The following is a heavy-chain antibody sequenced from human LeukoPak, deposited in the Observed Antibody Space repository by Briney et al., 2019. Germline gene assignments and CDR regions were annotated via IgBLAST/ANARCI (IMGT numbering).Heavy chain of an antibody. J-gene: IGHJ4*02. CDR3: AIGDGLGALSSSFDY. CDR1: GFTFNNYS. D-gene: IGHD3-16*02. Sequence: GGSLTLFCAASGFTFNNYSMHGVGQPPRKGLAGVAVISYDGTNQYYADSVKGRFAISRDNSKNTLYLQMNSLRVEDTAVYYCAIGDGLGALSSSFDYWGQGILVTVSS. V-gene: IGHV3-30*09. CDR2: ISYDGTNQ.